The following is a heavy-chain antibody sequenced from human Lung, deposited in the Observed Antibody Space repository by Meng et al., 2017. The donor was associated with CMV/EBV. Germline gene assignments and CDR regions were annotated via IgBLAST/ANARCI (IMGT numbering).Heavy chain of an antibody. CDR2: IGRDGSDK. V-gene: IGHV3-7*01. J-gene: IGHJ6*02. D-gene: IGHD2-8*01. Sequence: GGSXRLXCAASGFXFSGYWMNWVRQAPGKGLEWVANIGRDGSDKYYVDSVKGRFTISRDNTRNSIHLQMNSLKAEDTAVYYCATYLGHCNPGVCQPQYYGLDVWXQGTXVTVSS. CDR3: ATYLGHCNPGVCQPQYYGLDV. CDR1: GFXFSGYW.